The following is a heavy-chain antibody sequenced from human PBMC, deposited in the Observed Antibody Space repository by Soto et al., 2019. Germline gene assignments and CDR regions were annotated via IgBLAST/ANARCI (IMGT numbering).Heavy chain of an antibody. D-gene: IGHD2-2*01. V-gene: IGHV3-33*01. Sequence: GGSLRLSCAASGFTFSSYGMHWVRQAPGKGLEWVAVIWYDGSNKYYADSVKGRFTISRDNSKNTLYLQMNSLRAEDTAVYYCAREQIVVVPAPLTGYYYYMDVWGKGTTVTVSS. J-gene: IGHJ6*03. CDR2: IWYDGSNK. CDR3: AREQIVVVPAPLTGYYYYMDV. CDR1: GFTFSSYG.